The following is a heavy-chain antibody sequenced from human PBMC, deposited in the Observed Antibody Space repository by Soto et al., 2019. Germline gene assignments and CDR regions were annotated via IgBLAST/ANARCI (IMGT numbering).Heavy chain of an antibody. D-gene: IGHD6-19*01. V-gene: IGHV3-30*18. Sequence: GGSLRLSCAASGFTFSSYGMHWVRQAPGKGLEGVAVISYEGSNKYYADSVKGRFTISRDNSKNTLYLQMNSLRAEDTAVYYCAKDSSGWDYYYYGMDVWGQGTTVTVSS. CDR1: GFTFSSYG. CDR3: AKDSSGWDYYYYGMDV. CDR2: ISYEGSNK. J-gene: IGHJ6*02.